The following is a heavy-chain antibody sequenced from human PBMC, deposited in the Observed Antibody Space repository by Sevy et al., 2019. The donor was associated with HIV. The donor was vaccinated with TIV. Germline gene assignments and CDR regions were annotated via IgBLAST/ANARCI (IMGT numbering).Heavy chain of an antibody. Sequence: AGSLRLSCPASGFSFSTDGMHWVLQAPGKGLEWAAAISYDGSKKYYADSVKGRFTISRDNSKNTVYLEINGLRPEDTAIYYCAKDWGEAGDWYLYFDHWGQGALVTVSS. V-gene: IGHV3-30*18. J-gene: IGHJ4*02. CDR1: GFSFSTDG. D-gene: IGHD2-21*02. CDR3: AKDWGEAGDWYLYFDH. CDR2: ISYDGSKK.